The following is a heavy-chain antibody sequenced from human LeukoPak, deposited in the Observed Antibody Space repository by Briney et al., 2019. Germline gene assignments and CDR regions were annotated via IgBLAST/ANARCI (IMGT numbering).Heavy chain of an antibody. J-gene: IGHJ3*02. CDR3: ARAFLPLLFSAFDI. Sequence: QAGGSLRLSCAASGFTVSSYWMSWVRQAPGKGLEWVANIKQDGSEKYYVDSVKGRFTISRDNAKNSLYLQMNSLRAEDTAVYYCARAFLPLLFSAFDIWGQGTMVTVSS. D-gene: IGHD3-3*01. CDR2: IKQDGSEK. CDR1: GFTVSSYW. V-gene: IGHV3-7*04.